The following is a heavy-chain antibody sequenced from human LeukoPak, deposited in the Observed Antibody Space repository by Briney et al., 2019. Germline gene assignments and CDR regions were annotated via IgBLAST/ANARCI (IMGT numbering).Heavy chain of an antibody. D-gene: IGHD3-9*01. CDR1: GGTFSSYA. CDR2: IIPIFGTA. Sequence: ASVKVSCKASGGTFSSYAISWLRQAPGQGLEWMGGIIPIFGTANSAQKFQGRVTITADESTSTAYMELSSLRSEDTAVYYCARSLTDEWLNSPFDYWGQGTLVTVSS. V-gene: IGHV1-69*01. CDR3: ARSLTDEWLNSPFDY. J-gene: IGHJ4*02.